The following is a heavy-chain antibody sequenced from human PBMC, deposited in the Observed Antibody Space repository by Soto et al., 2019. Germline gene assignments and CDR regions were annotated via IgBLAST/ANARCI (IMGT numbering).Heavy chain of an antibody. D-gene: IGHD6-6*01. J-gene: IGHJ5*02. CDR2: MNPNIGNT. CDR3: ARSIRSRIAARLKGFWFDP. V-gene: IGHV1-8*01. CDR1: GYTFTSYD. Sequence: ASVKVSCKASGYTFTSYDINWVRQATGQGLEWMGWMNPNIGNTGYAQKFQGRVTMTRNTSISTAYMELSSLRSEDTAVYYCARSIRSRIAARLKGFWFDPWGQGTLVTVSS.